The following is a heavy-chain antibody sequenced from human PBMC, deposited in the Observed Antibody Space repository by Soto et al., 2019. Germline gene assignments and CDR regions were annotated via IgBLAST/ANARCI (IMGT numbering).Heavy chain of an antibody. CDR1: GGSFSGYY. Sequence: ASETLSLTCAVYGGSFSGYYWSWIRQPPVKGLEWIGEINHSGSTNYNPSLKSRVTISVDTSKNQFSLKLSSVTAADTAVYYCARGSSSVSYCSGGSCLYGMDVWGQGTTVTVSS. CDR2: INHSGST. J-gene: IGHJ6*02. D-gene: IGHD2-15*01. V-gene: IGHV4-34*01. CDR3: ARGSSSVSYCSGGSCLYGMDV.